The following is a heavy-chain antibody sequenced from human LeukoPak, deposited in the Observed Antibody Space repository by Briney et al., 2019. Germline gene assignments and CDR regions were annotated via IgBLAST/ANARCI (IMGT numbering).Heavy chain of an antibody. J-gene: IGHJ4*02. CDR1: GGSISSSSYY. V-gene: IGHV4-39*07. Sequence: SETLSLTCTVSGGSISSSSYYWGWIRQPPGKGLEWIGSIYYSGSTYYNPSLKSRVAISVDRSKNQFSLKLSSVTAADTAVYYCARAATVTLDYWGQGTLVTVSS. CDR2: IYYSGST. D-gene: IGHD4-17*01. CDR3: ARAATVTLDY.